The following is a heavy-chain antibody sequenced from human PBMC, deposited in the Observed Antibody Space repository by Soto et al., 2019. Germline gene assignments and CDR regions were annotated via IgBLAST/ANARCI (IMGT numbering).Heavy chain of an antibody. CDR3: ATPRYCTNWVCPFDY. CDR1: GYTFTSYD. Sequence: QVQLVQSGAEVKKPGASVKVSCKTSGYTFTSYDINWVRQAPGHGPEWMGWMNSNSGNPGYTQKFQGRVTVTRETYIRTVYMELRSLRSDDTGVYYCATPRYCTNWVCPFDYWGQGTLVTVSS. CDR2: MNSNSGNP. V-gene: IGHV1-8*01. J-gene: IGHJ4*02. D-gene: IGHD2-8*01.